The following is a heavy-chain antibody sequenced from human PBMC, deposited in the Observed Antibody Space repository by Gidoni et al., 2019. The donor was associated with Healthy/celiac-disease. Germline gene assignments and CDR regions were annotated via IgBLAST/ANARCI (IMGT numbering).Heavy chain of an antibody. Sequence: EVHLLASGGGLVQPGWSLRLSCAASGSPFSSYAMSWVRQAPGKGLEWVSAISGSGGSTYYADAGKGRFTISRDNSKNTLYLQMKSLRAEDTAGEYCAKYRGMAASVRWGQGTLVTVSS. CDR1: GSPFSSYA. CDR2: ISGSGGST. D-gene: IGHD2-15*01. CDR3: AKYRGMAASVR. J-gene: IGHJ4*02. V-gene: IGHV3-23*01.